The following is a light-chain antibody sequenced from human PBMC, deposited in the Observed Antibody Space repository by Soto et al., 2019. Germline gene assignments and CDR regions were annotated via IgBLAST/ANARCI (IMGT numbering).Light chain of an antibody. Sequence: ELVLTHSPGSLSLSPGERATLSCRASQRVNSNHLVWHQHRPGQAPRLLIYAASSRATGIPDRISCGGFGTDFTLTLGRLELEDFAVHQCQNFGGPWTFGQGTKVYI. CDR3: QNFGGPWT. CDR2: AAS. CDR1: QRVNSNH. V-gene: IGKV3-20*01. J-gene: IGKJ1*01.